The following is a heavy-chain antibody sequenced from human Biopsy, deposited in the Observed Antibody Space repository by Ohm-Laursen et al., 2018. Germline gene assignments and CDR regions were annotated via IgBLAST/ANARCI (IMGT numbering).Heavy chain of an antibody. J-gene: IGHJ6*02. CDR1: GFTFRTYG. CDR3: TKADDFWSPEGYYYYFSGMDV. CDR2: IWYDGSRQ. V-gene: IGHV3-33*06. D-gene: IGHD3-3*01. Sequence: SLRLSCAASGFTFRTYGMHWVRLAPGKGLEWVAVIWYDGSRQYYADSVKGRFTISRDNSKNTLYLQMNSLRAEDTAIYYCTKADDFWSPEGYYYYFSGMDVWGQGTTVTVSS.